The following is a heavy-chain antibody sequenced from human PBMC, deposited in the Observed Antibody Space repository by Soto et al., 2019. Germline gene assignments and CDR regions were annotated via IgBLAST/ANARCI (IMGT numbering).Heavy chain of an antibody. CDR2: IDWDDDK. Sequence: SGPTLVNPTQTLTLTCTFSGFSLSTSGMCVSWIRQPPGKALEWLARIDWDDDKYYSTSLKTRLTISKDTSKNQVVLTMTNMDPVDTATYYCARNRGAVAGTSVGAFDIWGQGTMVTGSS. J-gene: IGHJ3*02. CDR3: ARNRGAVAGTSVGAFDI. CDR1: GFSLSTSGMC. V-gene: IGHV2-70*11. D-gene: IGHD6-19*01.